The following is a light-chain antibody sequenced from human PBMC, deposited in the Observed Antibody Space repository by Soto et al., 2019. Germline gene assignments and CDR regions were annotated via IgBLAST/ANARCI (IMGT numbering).Light chain of an antibody. Sequence: QSALTQPVSVSGSPGQSITISCTGTSSDVGGYNYVSWYQQHPGKAPKLMIYDVSNRPSGVSNRFSGSKSGNTASLTISGLQAEDEADYYCSSNTSSSTVVFGGGTKLTVL. CDR1: SSDVGGYNY. CDR2: DVS. J-gene: IGLJ2*01. CDR3: SSNTSSSTVV. V-gene: IGLV2-14*01.